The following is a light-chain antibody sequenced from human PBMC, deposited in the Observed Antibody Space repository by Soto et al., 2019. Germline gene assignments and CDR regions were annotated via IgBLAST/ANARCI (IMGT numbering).Light chain of an antibody. CDR3: QQYNNWPPWT. CDR1: QSVSSN. V-gene: IGKV3-15*01. CDR2: GAS. J-gene: IGKJ1*01. Sequence: IVMTQSPATLSVSPGERATLSCRASQSVSSNLAWYQQKPGQAPRLLIYGASTRATGSPARFSGSGSGTEFTLTISSLQSEDFAVYYCQQYNNWPPWTFGRGTKVEIK.